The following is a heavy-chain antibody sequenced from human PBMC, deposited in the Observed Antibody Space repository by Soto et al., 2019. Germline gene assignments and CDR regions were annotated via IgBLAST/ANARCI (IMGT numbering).Heavy chain of an antibody. CDR1: GGSISSGGYY. D-gene: IGHD2-21*02. J-gene: IGHJ4*02. Sequence: SETLSLTCTVSGGSISSGGYYWSWIRQHPGRGLEWIGYIYYSGSTYYNPSLKSRVTISVDTSKNQFSLKLSSVTAADTAVYYCASSVYPVTAIDYWGQGTLVTVSS. CDR2: IYYSGST. V-gene: IGHV4-31*03. CDR3: ASSVYPVTAIDY.